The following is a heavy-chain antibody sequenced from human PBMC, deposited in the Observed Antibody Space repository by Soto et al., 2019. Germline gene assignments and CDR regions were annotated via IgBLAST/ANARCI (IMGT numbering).Heavy chain of an antibody. V-gene: IGHV4-34*01. Sequence: AETLSLSCAVSGGSFSGYYWSWIRQPPGKGLDWIGEINHSGSTNYNPSLKSRVTISVDTSKNQFSLKLSSVTAADTAVYYCASDYGPFDYWGQGTMVTVSS. CDR3: ASDYGPFDY. J-gene: IGHJ4*02. D-gene: IGHD4-17*01. CDR2: INHSGST. CDR1: GGSFSGYY.